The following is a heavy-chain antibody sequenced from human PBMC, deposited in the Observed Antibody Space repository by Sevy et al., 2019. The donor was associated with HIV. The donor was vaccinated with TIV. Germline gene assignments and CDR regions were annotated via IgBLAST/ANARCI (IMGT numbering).Heavy chain of an antibody. V-gene: IGHV4-59*01. J-gene: IGHJ4*02. D-gene: IGHD2-15*01. CDR3: ARDSAVVPRALVY. Sequence: SETLSLTCNVSGDSISSYFWSWFRRPPGKGLEWIGYRYYSGTIDYNPSLRSRVTISVDTSKKHFSMKLTSVTAADTAVYYSARDSAVVPRALVYWGQGTLVTVSS. CDR2: RYYSGTI. CDR1: GDSISSYF.